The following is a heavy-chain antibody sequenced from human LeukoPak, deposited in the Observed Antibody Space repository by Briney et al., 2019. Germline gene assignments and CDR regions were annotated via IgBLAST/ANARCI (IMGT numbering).Heavy chain of an antibody. CDR3: GRDPNGDYVGAFDF. Sequence: GGSVRLSCAASGFTFSSYAMSWVRQAPGKGLEWVSVIGGSGDLTNYADSVKGRFTISRDNSRNTLYLTMNSLRGEDTAVYFCGRDPNGDYVGAFDFWGQGTMVSVSS. V-gene: IGHV3-23*01. CDR1: GFTFSSYA. D-gene: IGHD4-17*01. J-gene: IGHJ3*01. CDR2: IGGSGDLT.